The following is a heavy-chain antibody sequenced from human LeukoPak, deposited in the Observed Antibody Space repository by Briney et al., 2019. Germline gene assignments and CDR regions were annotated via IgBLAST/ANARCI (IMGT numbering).Heavy chain of an antibody. CDR1: GFTFSSYW. Sequence: GGSLRLSCAASGFTFSSYWMRWVRQAPGKGLVWVSRINSDGSSTSYAYSVKGRFTISRDNAKNTLYLQMNSLGAEDTAVYYCARADTAMVYDYFDYWGQGTLVTVSS. V-gene: IGHV3-74*01. J-gene: IGHJ4*02. CDR2: INSDGSST. CDR3: ARADTAMVYDYFDY. D-gene: IGHD5-18*01.